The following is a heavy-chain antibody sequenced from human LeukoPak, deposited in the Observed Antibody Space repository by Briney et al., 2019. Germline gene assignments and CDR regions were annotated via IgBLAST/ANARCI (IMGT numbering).Heavy chain of an antibody. V-gene: IGHV3-23*01. D-gene: IGHD2-2*02. J-gene: IGHJ4*02. CDR1: GFTFSSYA. CDR2: ISGSGGST. Sequence: GASLRLSCAASGFTFSSYAMSWVRQAPGKGLEWVSAISGSGGSTYYADSVKGRFTISRDNSKSTLYLQMNSLRAEDTAVYYCAKSDCSSTSCYINYWGQGTLVTVSS. CDR3: AKSDCSSTSCYINY.